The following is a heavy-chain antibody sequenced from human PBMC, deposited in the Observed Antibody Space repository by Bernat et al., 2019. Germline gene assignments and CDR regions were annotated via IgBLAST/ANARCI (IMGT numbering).Heavy chain of an antibody. CDR2: INSDGSLT. D-gene: IGHD3-16*01. CDR3: VRDLGGIDGD. J-gene: IGHJ4*02. Sequence: EVQLVESGGGLVQPGGSLRFPCADSGFTFSNYWMHWVRQDPGKGLVWVSRINSDGSLTTYADPVKGRFSISRDNAKNTLFLQMNSLRAEDTAVYYCVRDLGGIDGDWGQGTLVTVSS. V-gene: IGHV3-74*01. CDR1: GFTFSNYW.